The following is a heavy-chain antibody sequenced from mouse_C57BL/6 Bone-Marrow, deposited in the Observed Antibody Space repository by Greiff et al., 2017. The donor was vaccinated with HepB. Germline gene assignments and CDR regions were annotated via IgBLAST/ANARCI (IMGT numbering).Heavy chain of an antibody. J-gene: IGHJ2*01. Sequence: QVQLQQPGAELVKPGASVKLSCKASGYTFTSYWMHWVKQRPGQGLEWIGMIHPNSGSTNYNEKFKSKATLTVDKSSSTAYMQLSSLTSEDSAVYYCARVGFYYYGSKGGDFDYWGQGTTLTVSS. CDR2: IHPNSGST. V-gene: IGHV1-64*01. CDR1: GYTFTSYW. D-gene: IGHD1-1*01. CDR3: ARVGFYYYGSKGGDFDY.